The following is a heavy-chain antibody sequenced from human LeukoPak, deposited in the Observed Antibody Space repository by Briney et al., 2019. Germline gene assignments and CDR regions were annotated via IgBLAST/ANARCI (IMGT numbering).Heavy chain of an antibody. CDR2: ISGDGGST. J-gene: IGHJ4*02. CDR3: AKDVRGSRGYGNPIDY. D-gene: IGHD3-22*01. V-gene: IGHV3-43*02. Sequence: PGGSLRLSCAASGFTFDDYGMHWVRQAPGKGLEWVSLISGDGGSTYFADSMKGRFTISRDNSENSLYLQMNSLRTEDTGLYYCAKDVRGSRGYGNPIDYWGQGTLVTVS. CDR1: GFTFDDYG.